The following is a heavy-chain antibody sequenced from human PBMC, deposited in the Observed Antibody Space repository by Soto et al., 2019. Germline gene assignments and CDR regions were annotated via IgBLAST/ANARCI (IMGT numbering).Heavy chain of an antibody. J-gene: IGHJ3*02. CDR3: ATVFGGRNAFDI. CDR1: GYSFTSYW. V-gene: IGHV5-10-1*01. D-gene: IGHD3-10*01. Sequence: PGESLKISCKGSGYSFTSYWIGWVRQMPGKGLEWMGRIDPSDSYTNYSPSFQGHVTISADKSISTAYLQWSSLKASDTAMYYCATVFGGRNAFDILGQGTMVTVSS. CDR2: IDPSDSYT.